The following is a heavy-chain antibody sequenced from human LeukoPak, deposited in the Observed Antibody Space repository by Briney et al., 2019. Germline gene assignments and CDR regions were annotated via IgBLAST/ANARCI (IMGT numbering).Heavy chain of an antibody. CDR3: AKREYSSGSYGMDV. Sequence: GGSLRLSCAASGFTFSSYAMSWVRQAPGKGLEWVSTVTGSGGNTYYADSVKGRFTISRDNFKNTLYLQMNSLRAKDTAIYYCAKREYSSGSYGMDVWGQGTTVTVSS. J-gene: IGHJ6*02. D-gene: IGHD6-19*01. CDR1: GFTFSSYA. V-gene: IGHV3-23*01. CDR2: VTGSGGNT.